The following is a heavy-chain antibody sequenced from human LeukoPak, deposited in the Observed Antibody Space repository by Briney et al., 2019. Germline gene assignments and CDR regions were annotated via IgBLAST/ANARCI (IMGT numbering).Heavy chain of an antibody. J-gene: IGHJ4*02. CDR3: VKEKTMGWYGGEHY. V-gene: IGHV3-23*01. Sequence: GASLRPSWAAAGFTISDYATRWVRQAPGERLGWVSGVSGCGDPTYYADSVKVRFTTSRHNSKHTLYLHMPSMRDEDRAVYYCVKEKTMGWYGGEHYWAEGTVVTVSS. CDR1: GFTISDYA. CDR2: VSGCGDPT. D-gene: IGHD6-19*01.